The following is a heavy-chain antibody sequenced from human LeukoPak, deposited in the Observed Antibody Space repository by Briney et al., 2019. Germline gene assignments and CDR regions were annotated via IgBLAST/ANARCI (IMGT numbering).Heavy chain of an antibody. Sequence: GGSLRLSCAASGFTVSSNYMSWIRQAPGKGLEWVSYISSSSSYTNYADSVKGRFTISRDNAKNSLYLQMNSLRAEDTAVYYCARVSYDILTGYSDYGMDVWGQGTTVTVSS. J-gene: IGHJ6*02. D-gene: IGHD3-9*01. CDR2: ISSSSSYT. CDR3: ARVSYDILTGYSDYGMDV. V-gene: IGHV3-11*05. CDR1: GFTVSSNY.